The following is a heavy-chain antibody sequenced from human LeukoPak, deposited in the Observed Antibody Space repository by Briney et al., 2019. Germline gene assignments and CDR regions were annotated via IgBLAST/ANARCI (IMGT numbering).Heavy chain of an antibody. Sequence: AGGSLRLSCAASGFTFSSYAMSWVRQAPGKGLEWVSAISGSGGSTYYADSVKGRFTISRDNSKNTVYVQMNSLRAEDTAVYYCAKTRFLEWIPGAIFDYWGQGTLVTVSS. CDR3: AKTRFLEWIPGAIFDY. CDR2: ISGSGGST. CDR1: GFTFSSYA. V-gene: IGHV3-23*01. J-gene: IGHJ4*02. D-gene: IGHD3-3*01.